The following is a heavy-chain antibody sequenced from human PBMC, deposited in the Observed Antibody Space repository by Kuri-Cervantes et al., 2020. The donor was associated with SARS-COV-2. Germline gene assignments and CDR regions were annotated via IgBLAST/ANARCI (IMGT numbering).Heavy chain of an antibody. D-gene: IGHD3-10*01. CDR1: GYTFTGYY. J-gene: IGHJ4*02. CDR2: INPNSGGT. CDR3: ARGGGARGLMVVLGWRGAGLLDF. V-gene: IGHV1-2*04. Sequence: ASVKVSCKASGYTFTGYYMHWVRQAPGQGLEWMGWINPNSGGTNYAQKFQGWVTMTRDTSLTTGYMELTRLTSDDTAVYYGARGGGARGLMVVLGWRGAGLLDFWGQGTLVTVSS.